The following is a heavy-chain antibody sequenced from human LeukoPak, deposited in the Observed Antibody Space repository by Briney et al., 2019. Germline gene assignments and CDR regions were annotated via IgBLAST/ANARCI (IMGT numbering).Heavy chain of an antibody. V-gene: IGHV4-4*02. CDR2: IYHSGST. Sequence: PSETLSLTCAVSGGSISSSNWWSWVRQPPGKGLEWIGEIYHSGSTNYNPSLKSRVTISVDKSKNQFSLKLSSVTAADTAVYYCARAGYSSGWYRESFDYWGQGTLVTVSS. J-gene: IGHJ4*02. D-gene: IGHD6-19*01. CDR1: GGSISSSNW. CDR3: ARAGYSSGWYRESFDY.